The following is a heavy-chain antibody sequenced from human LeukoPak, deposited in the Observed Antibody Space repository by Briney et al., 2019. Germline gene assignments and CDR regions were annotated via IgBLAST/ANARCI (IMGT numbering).Heavy chain of an antibody. J-gene: IGHJ3*02. CDR3: ASSNTYYDILTGYPVTRHAFDI. CDR1: GGSFSGYH. V-gene: IGHV4-34*01. D-gene: IGHD3-9*01. Sequence: SETLSLTCAVYGGSFSGYHWSWIRQPPGKGLEWIGSIYHSGSTYYNPSLKSRVTISVDTSKNQFSLKLSSVTAADTAVYYCASSNTYYDILTGYPVTRHAFDIWGQGTMVTVSS. CDR2: IYHSGST.